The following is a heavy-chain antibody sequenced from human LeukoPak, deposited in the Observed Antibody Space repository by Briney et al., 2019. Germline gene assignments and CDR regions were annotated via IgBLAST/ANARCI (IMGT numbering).Heavy chain of an antibody. D-gene: IGHD2-2*01. CDR2: IKQDGGQI. CDR1: EFTFSSYW. CDR3: ARRVVVPAAPYYFDY. Sequence: GGSLRLSCAASEFTFSSYWMSWVRQAPGKGLEWVANIKQDGGQIYYLESVKGRFTVSRDNAKNTLYLQMNSLRAEDTAVYYCARRVVVPAAPYYFDYWGQGTLVTVSS. J-gene: IGHJ4*02. V-gene: IGHV3-7*01.